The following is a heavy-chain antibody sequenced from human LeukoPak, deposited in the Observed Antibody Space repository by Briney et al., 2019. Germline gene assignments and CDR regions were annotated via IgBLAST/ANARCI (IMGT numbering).Heavy chain of an antibody. CDR1: GGSISGYY. D-gene: IGHD1/OR15-1a*01. V-gene: IGHV4-59*01. Sequence: PSETLSLTCTVSGGSISGYYWSWIRQPPGKGLEWIGYVYYNGITNYNPSLKSRVSISPDTSKNQFSLRLNSVTAAETAVYYCVSQLGGTTFHWGQGTLVTVSS. CDR2: VYYNGIT. J-gene: IGHJ4*02. CDR3: VSQLGGTTFH.